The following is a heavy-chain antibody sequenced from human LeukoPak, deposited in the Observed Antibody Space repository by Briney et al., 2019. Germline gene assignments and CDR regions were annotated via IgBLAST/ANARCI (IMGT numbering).Heavy chain of an antibody. V-gene: IGHV4-34*01. CDR1: GGSFSGYY. CDR2: INHSGST. Sequence: SETLSLTCAVYGGSFSGYYWSWIRQPPGEGLEWIGEINHSGSTNYNPSLKSRVTISVDTSKNQFSLKLSSVTAADTAVYYCARDGDYVSFFDYWGQGTLVTVSS. J-gene: IGHJ4*02. D-gene: IGHD4-17*01. CDR3: ARDGDYVSFFDY.